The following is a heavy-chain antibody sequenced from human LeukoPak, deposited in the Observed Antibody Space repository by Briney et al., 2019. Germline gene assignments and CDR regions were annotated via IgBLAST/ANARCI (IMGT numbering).Heavy chain of an antibody. V-gene: IGHV4-39*01. J-gene: IGHJ4*02. CDR2: IHYSGST. CDR1: GGSISSSSYY. Sequence: SETLSLTCTVSGGSISSSSYYWGWIRQPPGKGLEWIGSIHYSGSTYYNPSLKSRVTISVDTSKNQFSLKLSSVTAADTAVYYCAAGYCSSTSCYVLAPFDYWGQGTLVTVSS. D-gene: IGHD2-2*01. CDR3: AAGYCSSTSCYVLAPFDY.